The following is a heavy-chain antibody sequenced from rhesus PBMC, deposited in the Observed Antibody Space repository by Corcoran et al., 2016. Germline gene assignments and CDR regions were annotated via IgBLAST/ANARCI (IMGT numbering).Heavy chain of an antibody. Sequence: QVQLQESGPGLVKPSETLPLTCAVSGGSISSGYYYWSWIRQPPGKGLEWIGHITYGGGTSYHPSLKSRVTISRATSKNQFSLQLTSLTAADTALYYCAKGHYYYTDSGIDVWGAGVLVTVSS. D-gene: IGHD3-16*01. CDR2: ITYGGGT. CDR3: AKGHYYYTDSGIDV. J-gene: IGHJ5-1*01. V-gene: IGHV4-122*02. CDR1: GGSISSGYYY.